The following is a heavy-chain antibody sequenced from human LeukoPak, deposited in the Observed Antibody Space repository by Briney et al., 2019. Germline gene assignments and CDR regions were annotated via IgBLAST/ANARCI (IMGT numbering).Heavy chain of an antibody. CDR2: IYYSGNT. Sequence: SETLSLTCTVSGDSITSGSYYWGWIRQPPGRGLEWIGSIYYSGNTYYNPSLKSQVTISVDTSKNQFSLKLNSVTAADTAVYYCARQHCDTTSCFFRDYYYYYMDVWGKGATVTVSS. J-gene: IGHJ6*03. CDR3: ARQHCDTTSCFFRDYYYYYMDV. V-gene: IGHV4-39*01. CDR1: GDSITSGSYY. D-gene: IGHD2-2*01.